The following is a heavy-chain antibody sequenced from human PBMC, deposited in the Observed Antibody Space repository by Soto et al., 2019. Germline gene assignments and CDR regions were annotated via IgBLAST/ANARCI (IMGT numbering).Heavy chain of an antibody. V-gene: IGHV4-30-4*01. D-gene: IGHD2-2*01. CDR3: ARGGSIVVVPAAMNYYYYGMDV. CDR2: IYYSGST. CDR1: GGSISSGDYY. J-gene: IGHJ6*02. Sequence: QVQLQESGPGLVKPSQTLSLTCTVSGGSISSGDYYWSWFRQPPGKGLEWIGYIYYSGSTYYNPSLKSRVTISVDTSKNQFSLKLSSVTAADTAVYYCARGGSIVVVPAAMNYYYYGMDVWGQGTTVTVSS.